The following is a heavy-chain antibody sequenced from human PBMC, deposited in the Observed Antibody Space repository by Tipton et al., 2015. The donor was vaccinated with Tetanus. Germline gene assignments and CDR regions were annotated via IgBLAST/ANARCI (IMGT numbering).Heavy chain of an antibody. CDR1: GYTFTSYD. D-gene: IGHD1-7*01. V-gene: IGHV1-8*01. Sequence: QVQLVQSGAEVEKPGASVKVSCKASGYTFTSYDINWVRQATGQGLEWMGWMNPNSGNTGYAQKFQGRVTMTRNTSISTAYMELSSLRSEDTAVYYCAREETTFYYYYGMDVWGQGTTVTVSS. J-gene: IGHJ6*02. CDR2: MNPNSGNT. CDR3: AREETTFYYYYGMDV.